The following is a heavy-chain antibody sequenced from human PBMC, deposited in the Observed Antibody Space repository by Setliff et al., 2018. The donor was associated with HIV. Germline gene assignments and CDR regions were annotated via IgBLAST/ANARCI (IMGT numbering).Heavy chain of an antibody. CDR1: GGTFSSYS. CDR3: ARGRHAVVVTALEHDY. CDR2: IIPIFGTT. V-gene: IGHV1-69*13. D-gene: IGHD2-21*02. Sequence: SVKVSCKASGGTFSSYSITWVRQAPGQGLEWVGGIIPIFGTTNYAQNFQGRVTISADESTSTAYMELSSLRSEDTAVYYCARGRHAVVVTALEHDYWGQGTLVTVPQ. J-gene: IGHJ4*02.